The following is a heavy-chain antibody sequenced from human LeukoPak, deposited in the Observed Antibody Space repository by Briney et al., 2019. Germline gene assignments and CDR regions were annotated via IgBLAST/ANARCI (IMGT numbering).Heavy chain of an antibody. CDR2: INHSGST. V-gene: IGHV4-34*01. J-gene: IGHJ4*02. Sequence: SETLSLTCAVYGGSFSGYYWSWIRQPPGKGLEWIGEINHSGSTNYNPSLKSRVTISVDTSKNQFSLKLSSVTAADTAVYYCARGRIVGSGSYGYWGQGTLVTVSS. D-gene: IGHD1-26*01. CDR3: ARGRIVGSGSYGY. CDR1: GGSFSGYY.